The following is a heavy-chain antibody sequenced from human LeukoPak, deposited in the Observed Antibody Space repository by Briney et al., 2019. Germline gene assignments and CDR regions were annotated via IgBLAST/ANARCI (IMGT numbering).Heavy chain of an antibody. CDR2: IYSGGST. Sequence: GGSLRLSCAASGFTVSSNYMSWVRQAPGKGLEWVSVIYSGGSTYYADSVKGRFTISRDNSKNTLYLQMNSLRAEDTAVYYCAKSMVRGVIIDFDYWGQGTLVTVSS. D-gene: IGHD3-10*01. J-gene: IGHJ4*02. CDR3: AKSMVRGVIIDFDY. CDR1: GFTVSSNY. V-gene: IGHV3-53*01.